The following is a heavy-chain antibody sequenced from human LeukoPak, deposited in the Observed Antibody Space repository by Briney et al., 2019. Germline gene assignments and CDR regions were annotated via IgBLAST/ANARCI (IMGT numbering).Heavy chain of an antibody. J-gene: IGHJ1*01. CDR3: AVGEYSGYGRRHQYFQH. V-gene: IGHV1-24*01. CDR2: FDPEDGET. D-gene: IGHD5-12*01. CDR1: GYTLTELS. Sequence: GASEKVSCKVSGYTLTELSMHWVRQAPGKGLEWMGGFDPEDGETIYAQKFQGRVTMTEDTSTDTAYMELSSLRSEDTAVYYCAVGEYSGYGRRHQYFQHWGQGTLVTVSS.